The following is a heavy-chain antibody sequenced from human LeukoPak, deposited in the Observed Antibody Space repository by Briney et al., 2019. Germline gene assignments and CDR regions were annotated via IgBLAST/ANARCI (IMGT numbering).Heavy chain of an antibody. V-gene: IGHV1-18*01. J-gene: IGHJ4*02. CDR3: ARDKGFGSGSYYIHDDY. CDR1: GYTFTSYG. D-gene: IGHD3-10*01. Sequence: VASVKVSCKASGYTFTSYGISWVRQAPGQGLEWMGWISAYNGNTNYAQKLQGRVTMTTDTSTSTAYMELRSLRSDDTAVYYCARDKGFGSGSYYIHDDYWGQGTLVTVSS. CDR2: ISAYNGNT.